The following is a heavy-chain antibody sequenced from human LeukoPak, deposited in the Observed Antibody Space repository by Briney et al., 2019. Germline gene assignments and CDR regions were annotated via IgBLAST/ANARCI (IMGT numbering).Heavy chain of an antibody. D-gene: IGHD3-10*01. Sequence: PGESLRLSCAASGFTFSNYWMSWVRQAPGKGLEWVANIKEDGSEKYYVDSVKGRFTISRDNAKNSLYLQMNSLRAEDTAVYYCARTIRGYWGQGTLVTVSS. V-gene: IGHV3-7*01. CDR3: ARTIRGY. CDR2: IKEDGSEK. CDR1: GFTFSNYW. J-gene: IGHJ4*02.